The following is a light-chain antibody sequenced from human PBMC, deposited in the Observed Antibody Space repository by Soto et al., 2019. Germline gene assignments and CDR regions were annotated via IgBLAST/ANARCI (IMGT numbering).Light chain of an antibody. J-gene: IGLJ1*01. CDR3: STYISSNSFV. Sequence: QSALTQPASVSGSRGQSITISCTGTSSDVVGYKYVSWYQQHPDKAPKLIIYDVSNRPSGVSNRFSASKSDNTASLTISGLQAEDEADYYCSTYISSNSFVFGTGTKLTVL. CDR2: DVS. CDR1: SSDVVGYKY. V-gene: IGLV2-14*03.